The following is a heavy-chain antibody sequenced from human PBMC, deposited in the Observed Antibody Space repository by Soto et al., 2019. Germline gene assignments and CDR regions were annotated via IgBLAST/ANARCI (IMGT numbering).Heavy chain of an antibody. D-gene: IGHD6-19*01. J-gene: IGHJ4*02. CDR1: GFTFSSYG. Sequence: QVQLVASGGGVVQPGRSLRLSCAASGFTFSSYGMHWVRQAPGKGLEWVAVIWYDGSNKYYADSVKGRFTISRDNSKNTLYLQMNSLRAEDTAVYYCARGIAVAGTRFDYWGQGTLVTVSS. CDR2: IWYDGSNK. CDR3: ARGIAVAGTRFDY. V-gene: IGHV3-33*01.